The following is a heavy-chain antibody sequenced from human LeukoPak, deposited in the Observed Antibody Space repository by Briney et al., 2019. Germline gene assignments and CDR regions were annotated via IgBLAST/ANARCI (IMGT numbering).Heavy chain of an antibody. CDR2: IYYSGST. CDR3: ARGPGSWYSVWFDP. V-gene: IGHV4-59*01. CDR1: GGSISSYY. D-gene: IGHD6-13*01. Sequence: SETLSLTCTVSGGSISSYYWSWIRQPPGEGLEWIGYIYYSGSTNYNPSLKSRVTISVDTSKNQFSLKLSSVTAADTAVYYCARGPGSWYSVWFDPWGQGTLVTVSS. J-gene: IGHJ5*02.